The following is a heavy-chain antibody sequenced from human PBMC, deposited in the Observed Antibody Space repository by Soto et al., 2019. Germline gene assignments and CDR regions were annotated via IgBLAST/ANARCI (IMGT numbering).Heavy chain of an antibody. Sequence: SETLSLTCTVSGGSISSSSYYWGWIRQPPWKGLEWIGSIYYSGSTYYNPSLKSRVTISVDTSKNQFSLKLSSVTAADTAVYYCARHGIIYSSSWYWGDYYYYYGMDVWGQGXTVTVYS. D-gene: IGHD6-13*01. CDR3: ARHGIIYSSSWYWGDYYYYYGMDV. CDR2: IYYSGST. V-gene: IGHV4-39*01. CDR1: GGSISSSSYY. J-gene: IGHJ6*02.